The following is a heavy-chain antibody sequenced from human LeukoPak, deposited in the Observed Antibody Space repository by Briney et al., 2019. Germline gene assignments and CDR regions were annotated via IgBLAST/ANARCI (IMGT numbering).Heavy chain of an antibody. J-gene: IGHJ4*02. CDR3: ARGQYYYDSSGYYLLDY. CDR1: SGSISTSNYY. Sequence: SETLSLTCTVSSGSISTSNYYWGWVRQPPGKALEWIGYIYYSGSTNYNPSLKSRVTISVDTSKNQFSLKLSSVTAADTAVYYCARGQYYYDSSGYYLLDYWGQGTLVTVSS. D-gene: IGHD3-22*01. CDR2: IYYSGST. V-gene: IGHV4-61*05.